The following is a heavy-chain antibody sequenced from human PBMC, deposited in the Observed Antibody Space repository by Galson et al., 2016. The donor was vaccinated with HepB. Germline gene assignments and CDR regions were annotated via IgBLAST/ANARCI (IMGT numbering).Heavy chain of an antibody. J-gene: IGHJ4*02. D-gene: IGHD1-26*01. CDR3: AKISWPNGGSAIFDF. CDR1: GFTFSSYA. Sequence: SLRLSCAASGFTFSSYAMIWVRQAPGKGLEWVSAITGSGGTTSYADSVKGRFTISRDNSKNTLYLQMTSLRAEDTAIYYCAKISWPNGGSAIFDFWGQGTLVTVSS. V-gene: IGHV3-23*01. CDR2: ITGSGGTT.